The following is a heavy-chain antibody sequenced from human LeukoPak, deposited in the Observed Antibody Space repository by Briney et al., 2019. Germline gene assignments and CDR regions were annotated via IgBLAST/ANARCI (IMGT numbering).Heavy chain of an antibody. Sequence: PSETLSLTCTVSGGSISSYYWSWIRQPAGQGLEWIGYMNYSGSTNYYPSPTSRVPTSVDTAKNQFSLKLSPVTAADTAVYYCARHFAFSYYYMDVWGKGTTVTVSS. CDR1: GGSISSYY. V-gene: IGHV4-59*08. J-gene: IGHJ6*03. CDR2: MNYSGST. CDR3: ARHFAFSYYYMDV.